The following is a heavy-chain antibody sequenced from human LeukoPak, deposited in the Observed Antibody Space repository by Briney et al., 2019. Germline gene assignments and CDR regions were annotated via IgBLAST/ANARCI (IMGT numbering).Heavy chain of an antibody. CDR1: GYTFSGTGWY. D-gene: IGHD2-2*01. Sequence: ASVKVSCKASGYTFSGTGWYLYWLRQAPGQGLECMGWIYPYTGATHYAQKFQGRVTMTRDTSISTAYMELSRLRSDDTAVYYCARVRDCSSTSCSASLDYWGQGTLVTVSS. CDR2: IYPYTGAT. J-gene: IGHJ4*02. V-gene: IGHV1-2*02. CDR3: ARVRDCSSTSCSASLDY.